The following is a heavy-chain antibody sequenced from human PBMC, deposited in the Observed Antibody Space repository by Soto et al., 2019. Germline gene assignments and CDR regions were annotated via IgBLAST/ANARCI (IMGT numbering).Heavy chain of an antibody. V-gene: IGHV4-61*01. CDR2: IYRSGTT. J-gene: IGHJ6*02. CDR3: ARVPVATAMALYYYYGMDV. D-gene: IGHD5-18*01. CDR1: GGSVSSGSYY. Sequence: SETLSLTCTVSGGSVSSGSYYWSWIRQPPGKGLEWIGYIYRSGTTNYNPSLKSRVTISVDTSKSQFSLKLTSVTAADTAVYYCARVPVATAMALYYYYGMDVWGQGTTVTVSS.